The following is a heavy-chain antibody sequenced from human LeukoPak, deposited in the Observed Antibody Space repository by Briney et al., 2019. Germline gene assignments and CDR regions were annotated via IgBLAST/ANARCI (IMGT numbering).Heavy chain of an antibody. CDR3: ARDQDYYDSSGWSPFFDI. J-gene: IGHJ3*02. CDR1: GFTFSSYS. CDR2: ISSSSSYI. Sequence: GGSLRLSCAASGFTFSSYSMNWVRQAPGKGLEWVSSISSSSSYIYYADSVKGRFTISRDNAKNSLYLQMNSLRAEDTAVYYCARDQDYYDSSGWSPFFDIWGQGTMVTVPS. D-gene: IGHD3-22*01. V-gene: IGHV3-21*01.